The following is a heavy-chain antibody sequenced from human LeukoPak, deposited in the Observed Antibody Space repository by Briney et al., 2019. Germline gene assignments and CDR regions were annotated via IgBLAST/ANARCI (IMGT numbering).Heavy chain of an antibody. J-gene: IGHJ3*02. Sequence: ASVKVSCKASGYTFTSYYMHWVRQAPRQGLEWMGIINPSGGSTSYAQKFQGRVTMTRDTSISTAYMELSRLRSDDTAVYYCARTKKVQLERRQAAFDIWGQGTMVTVSS. CDR1: GYTFTSYY. D-gene: IGHD1-1*01. CDR2: INPSGGST. CDR3: ARTKKVQLERRQAAFDI. V-gene: IGHV1-46*01.